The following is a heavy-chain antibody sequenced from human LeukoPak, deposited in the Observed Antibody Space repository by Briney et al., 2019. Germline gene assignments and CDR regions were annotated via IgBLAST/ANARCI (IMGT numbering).Heavy chain of an antibody. CDR2: ISYDGSNK. CDR3: ARWKIVVVVAATYNWFDP. J-gene: IGHJ5*02. CDR1: GFTFSSYA. V-gene: IGHV3-30*04. Sequence: GSLRLSCAASGFTFSSYAMHWVRQAPGKGLEWVAVISYDGSNKYYADSVKGRFTISRDNSKNTLYLQMNSLRAEDTAVYYCARWKIVVVVAATYNWFDPWGQGTLVTVSS. D-gene: IGHD2-15*01.